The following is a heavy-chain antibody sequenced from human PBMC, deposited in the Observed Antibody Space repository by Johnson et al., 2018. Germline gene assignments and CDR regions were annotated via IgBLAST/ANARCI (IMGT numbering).Heavy chain of an antibody. J-gene: IGHJ4*02. D-gene: IGHD5-12*01. CDR1: GFTFSSYG. CDR3: AKGGTRTWLIFDY. Sequence: VQLVETGGGVVQPGGSLRLSCAASGFTFSSYGMHWVRQAPGKGLEWVAVISYDGSNKYYADSVKGRFTISRDNSKNTLYLQMNSLRSEDTGVYYCAKGGTRTWLIFDYWGQGTLVTVSS. V-gene: IGHV3-30*18. CDR2: ISYDGSNK.